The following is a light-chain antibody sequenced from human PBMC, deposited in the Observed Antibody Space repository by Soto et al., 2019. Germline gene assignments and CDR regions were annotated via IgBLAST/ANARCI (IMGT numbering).Light chain of an antibody. CDR1: SSDVGGYNY. J-gene: IGLJ2*01. V-gene: IGLV2-14*01. CDR2: EVS. Sequence: QSALTQPASVSGSPGQSITISCTGTSSDVGGYNYVSWYQQHPGKAPKLMIYEVSNRPSGVSNRFSGSKSGNTASLTISGLQAEDEAAYYCSSYTSSSTLVLFGGGTKLTVL. CDR3: SSYTSSSTLVL.